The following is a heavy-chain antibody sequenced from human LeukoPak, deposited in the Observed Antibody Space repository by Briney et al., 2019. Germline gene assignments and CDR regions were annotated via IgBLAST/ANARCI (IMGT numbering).Heavy chain of an antibody. CDR3: ARASVRLDAFDT. CDR1: GYTFTSYE. D-gene: IGHD6-25*01. V-gene: IGHV1-8*01. Sequence: GASVKVSCKSSGYTFTSYEINWVRQAAGQGLEWMGWMNANTGNTDSAQKFQGRVTMTWNTSISTAYMELSSPRSEDTAVYYCARASVRLDAFDTWGQGTMVTVSS. J-gene: IGHJ3*02. CDR2: MNANTGNT.